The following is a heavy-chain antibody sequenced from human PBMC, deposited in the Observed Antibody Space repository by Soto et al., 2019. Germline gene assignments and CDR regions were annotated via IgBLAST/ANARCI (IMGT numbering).Heavy chain of an antibody. CDR1: GGTFSSYA. CDR3: ARDTRNWSYRLDY. Sequence: QVQLVQSGAEVKKPGSSVKVSCKASGGTFSSYAISWVRQAPGQGLEWMGGIIPIYGTANYAQRFQGRVTITADESTSKDYMELSSLRSEDTAVYYCARDTRNWSYRLDYWGQGTLVTVSS. J-gene: IGHJ4*02. V-gene: IGHV1-69*01. D-gene: IGHD1-7*01. CDR2: IIPIYGTA.